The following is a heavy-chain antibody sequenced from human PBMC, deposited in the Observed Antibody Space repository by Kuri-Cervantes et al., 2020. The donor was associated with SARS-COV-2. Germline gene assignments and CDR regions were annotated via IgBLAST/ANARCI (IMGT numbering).Heavy chain of an antibody. CDR2: ISGSGGST. J-gene: IGHJ3*02. Sequence: GESLKISCAASGFTFNTYAMSWVRQAPGKGLEWVSAISGSGGSTYYADSVKGRFTISRDNSKNTLYLQMNSLGAEDTAVYYCAKDTSGSGSYYIGAFDIWGQGTMVTVSS. CDR1: GFTFNTYA. V-gene: IGHV3-23*01. D-gene: IGHD1-26*01. CDR3: AKDTSGSGSYYIGAFDI.